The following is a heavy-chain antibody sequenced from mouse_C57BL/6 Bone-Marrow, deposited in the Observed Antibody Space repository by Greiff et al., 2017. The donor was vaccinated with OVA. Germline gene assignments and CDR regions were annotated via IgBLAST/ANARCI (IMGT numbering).Heavy chain of an antibody. CDR2: INPSNGGT. D-gene: IGHD1-1*01. Sequence: QVQLQQPGPELVKPGASVKLSCKASGYTFTSYWMHWVKQRPGQGLEWIGNINPSNGGTNYNEKFKGKATFTADTSSNTAYMQLSSLTTEDSAIYYCAREDGSSWYFDVWGTGTTVTVSS. CDR3: AREDGSSWYFDV. CDR1: GYTFTSYW. J-gene: IGHJ1*03. V-gene: IGHV1-53*01.